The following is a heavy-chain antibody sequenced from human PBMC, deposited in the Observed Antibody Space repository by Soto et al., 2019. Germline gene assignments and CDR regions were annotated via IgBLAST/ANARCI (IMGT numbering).Heavy chain of an antibody. CDR3: ARDKRDLRFLEWSYYFDF. V-gene: IGHV3-30-3*01. D-gene: IGHD3-3*01. Sequence: SLRLSCAASGFTFSSCAMHWVRQAPGEGLEWVAVISYDGSNKYYADSVKGRFTISRDNSKNTLYLQMNSLRAEDTAVYYCARDKRDLRFLEWSYYFDFWGQGTLVTVSS. CDR1: GFTFSSCA. J-gene: IGHJ4*02. CDR2: ISYDGSNK.